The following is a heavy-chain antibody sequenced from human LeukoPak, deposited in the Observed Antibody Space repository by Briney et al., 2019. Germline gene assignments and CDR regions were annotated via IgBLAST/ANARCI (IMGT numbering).Heavy chain of an antibody. CDR1: GFTFGDYA. CDR2: IRSKAYGGTT. V-gene: IGHV3-49*04. J-gene: IGHJ3*02. CDR3: TPRTNAFDI. Sequence: QSGGSLRLSCTASGFTFGDYAMSWVRQAPGKGLEWVGFIRSKAYGGTTEYAASVKGRFTISRDDSKSIAYLQMNSLKTEDTAVYYCTPRTNAFDIWGQGTMVTVSS. D-gene: IGHD1-1*01.